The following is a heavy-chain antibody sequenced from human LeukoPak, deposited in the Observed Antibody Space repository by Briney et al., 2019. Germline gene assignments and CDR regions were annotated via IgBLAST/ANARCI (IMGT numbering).Heavy chain of an antibody. CDR2: INGDGSST. CDR3: VTRMSSSSLLDY. D-gene: IGHD6-6*01. Sequence: GGSLRPSCAASGFTFSSYWMHWVRQAPGKGLVWVSRINGDGSSTSYADSVKGRFTISRDNAKNTLYLQMNSLRAEDTAVYYCVTRMSSSSLLDYWGQGTLVTVSS. V-gene: IGHV3-74*01. J-gene: IGHJ4*02. CDR1: GFTFSSYW.